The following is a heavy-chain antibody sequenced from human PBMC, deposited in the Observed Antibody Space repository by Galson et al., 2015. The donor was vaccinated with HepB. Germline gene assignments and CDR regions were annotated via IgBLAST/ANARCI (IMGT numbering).Heavy chain of an antibody. J-gene: IGHJ4*02. CDR1: GFTFSSYG. V-gene: IGHV3-30*03. CDR3: ARELAAGGIRSDY. CDR2: ISYDGSNK. D-gene: IGHD6-13*01. Sequence: SLRLSCAASGFTFSSYGMHWVRQAPGKGLEWVAVISYDGSNKYYADSVKGRFTISRDDSKNTLYLQMNSLRVEDTAVYYCARELAAGGIRSDYWGQGTLVTVSS.